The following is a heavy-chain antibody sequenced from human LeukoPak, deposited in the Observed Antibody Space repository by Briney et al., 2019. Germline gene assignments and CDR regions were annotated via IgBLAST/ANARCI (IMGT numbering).Heavy chain of an antibody. J-gene: IGHJ5*02. Sequence: PGGSLRLSCTASGFTFGDYAMSWFRQAPGKGLEWVGFIRVKAYGGTTEYAASVKGKFTISRDDSKSIAYLQMNSLKTEDTAVYYCTRHVGGSGWYLTGWFDPWGQGTLVTVSS. V-gene: IGHV3-49*03. D-gene: IGHD6-19*01. CDR3: TRHVGGSGWYLTGWFDP. CDR1: GFTFGDYA. CDR2: IRVKAYGGTT.